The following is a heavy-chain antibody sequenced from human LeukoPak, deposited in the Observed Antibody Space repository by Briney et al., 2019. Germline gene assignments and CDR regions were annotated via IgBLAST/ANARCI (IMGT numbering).Heavy chain of an antibody. CDR1: GGSISSSSYY. D-gene: IGHD5-12*01. J-gene: IGHJ4*02. CDR2: IYYSGST. V-gene: IGHV4-39*01. CDR3: ARYRGWGYSGYAYY. Sequence: SETLSLTCTVSGGSISSSSYYWGWIRRPPGKGLEWIGSIYYSGSTYYNPSLKSRVTISVDTSKNQFSLKLSSVTAADTAVYYCARYRGWGYSGYAYYWGQGTLVTVSS.